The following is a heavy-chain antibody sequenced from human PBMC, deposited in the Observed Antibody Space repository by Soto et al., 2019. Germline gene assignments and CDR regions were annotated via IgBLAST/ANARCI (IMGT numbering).Heavy chain of an antibody. Sequence: GGSLRLSCAASGFSFSNFAMSWVRQAPGKGLEWVSSIGGGSEKIYYSDSVKGRFTISRDNSKNTVHLQMDSLRAEDTAVYYCARDSGSGWYFDYWGQGTLVTVSS. CDR1: GFSFSNFA. J-gene: IGHJ4*02. D-gene: IGHD6-19*01. CDR2: IGGGSEKI. CDR3: ARDSGSGWYFDY. V-gene: IGHV3-23*01.